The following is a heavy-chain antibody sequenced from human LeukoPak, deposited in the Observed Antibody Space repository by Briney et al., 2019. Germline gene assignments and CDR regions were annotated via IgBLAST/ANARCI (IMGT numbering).Heavy chain of an antibody. J-gene: IGHJ4*02. V-gene: IGHV3-48*03. Sequence: GGSLRLSCAASGFTFSSYEMNWVRQAPGKGLEWVSYISSSSSTIYYADSVKGRFTISRDNAKNSLYLQMNSLRAEDTAVYYCARLKWDLRQSWGQGTLVTVSS. CDR1: GFTFSSYE. D-gene: IGHD1-26*01. CDR3: ARLKWDLRQS. CDR2: ISSSSSTI.